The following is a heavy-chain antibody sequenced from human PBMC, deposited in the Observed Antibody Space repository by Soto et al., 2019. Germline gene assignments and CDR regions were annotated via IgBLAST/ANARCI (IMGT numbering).Heavy chain of an antibody. CDR1: GYTFTSYG. D-gene: IGHD6-13*01. Sequence: ASVKVSCKASGYTFTSYGIHWVRQAPGQRLEWMGWINAANGDTKYSPKFQGRVTITRDTSASTAYMELSSLRSEDTAVYYCVRRHVSATGIDWFHPCGQGTLVTVSS. V-gene: IGHV1-3*01. CDR2: INAANGDT. CDR3: VRRHVSATGIDWFHP. J-gene: IGHJ5*02.